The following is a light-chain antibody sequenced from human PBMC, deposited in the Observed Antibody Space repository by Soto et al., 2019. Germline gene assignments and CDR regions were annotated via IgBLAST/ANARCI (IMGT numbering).Light chain of an antibody. V-gene: IGLV1-44*01. CDR1: NSNVGVNT. CDR2: NNN. J-gene: IGLJ1*01. CDR3: AAWDESLNGYV. Sequence: RRVTISCSGSNSNVGVNTVTWFQQLPGTAPKVLIYNNNLRPSGVPDRFSGSKSGTSASLVISGLQSEDEADYYCAAWDESLNGYVFGTRTKVTDL.